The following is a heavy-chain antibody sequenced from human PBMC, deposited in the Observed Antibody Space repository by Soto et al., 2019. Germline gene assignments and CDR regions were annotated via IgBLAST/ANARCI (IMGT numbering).Heavy chain of an antibody. D-gene: IGHD6-13*01. V-gene: IGHV3-72*01. J-gene: IGHJ4*02. CDR3: ARAHSMSWSGTCSDY. CDR2: IRDKANSYTT. Sequence: EVQVVESGGGLVQPGGSLRLSCAASGFSFSDHYMDWVRQAPGKGLEWVGRIRDKANSYTTEYVASVKGRFSISRDDSKNSLYLQMSSLKSEDTAVYYCARAHSMSWSGTCSDYWGQGALVTVSA. CDR1: GFSFSDHY.